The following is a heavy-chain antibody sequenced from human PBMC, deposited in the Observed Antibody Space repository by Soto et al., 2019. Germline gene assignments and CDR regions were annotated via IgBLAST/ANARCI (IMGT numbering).Heavy chain of an antibody. CDR2: IWYDGSNK. V-gene: IGHV3-33*01. D-gene: IGHD5-12*01. J-gene: IGHJ5*02. Sequence: PGGSLRLSCAASGFTFSSYGMHWVRQAPGKGLEWVAVIWYDGSNKYYADSVKGRFTISRDNSKNTLYLQMNSLRAEDTAVYYCARSGAEMMCGYDSGWFYPWGQGTLVTVSS. CDR1: GFTFSSYG. CDR3: ARSGAEMMCGYDSGWFYP.